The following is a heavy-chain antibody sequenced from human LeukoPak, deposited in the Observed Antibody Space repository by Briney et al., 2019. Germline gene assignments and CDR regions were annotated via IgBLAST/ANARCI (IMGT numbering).Heavy chain of an antibody. CDR3: AREFCGSPSCHDAFDI. J-gene: IGHJ3*02. CDR2: IHRSGNT. CDR1: GGSITTGGLY. V-gene: IGHV4-31*03. Sequence: PSQTLSLTCTVSGGSITTGGLYWSWIRQHPGKGLEWIGEIHRSGNTNYNPSLKSRVTISADTDTNQFSLTLYSVTAADTALYYCAREFCGSPSCHDAFDIWGQGTLVTVSS. D-gene: IGHD2-2*01.